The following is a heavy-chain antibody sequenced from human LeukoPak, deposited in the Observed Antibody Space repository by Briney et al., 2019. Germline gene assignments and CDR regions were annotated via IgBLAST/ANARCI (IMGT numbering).Heavy chain of an antibody. CDR1: GFTFSNYA. V-gene: IGHV3-23*01. CDR3: AKDWRVNDSNGYPDY. CDR2: ISGSGGNT. D-gene: IGHD3-22*01. Sequence: PGGSLRLSCAASGFTFSNYAMSWVRQAPGKGLEWVSTISGSGGNTYYADSLKGRFFISRDNSKNTLYLQMNTLGAEDTALYYCAKDWRVNDSNGYPDYWGQGTLVTVSS. J-gene: IGHJ4*02.